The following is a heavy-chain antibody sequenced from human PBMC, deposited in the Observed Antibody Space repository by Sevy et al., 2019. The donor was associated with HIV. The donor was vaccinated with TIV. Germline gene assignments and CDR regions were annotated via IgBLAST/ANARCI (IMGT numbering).Heavy chain of an antibody. CDR1: GFTVSSNF. J-gene: IGHJ6*02. CDR3: ARDLRVATASGGMDV. Sequence: GGSLRLSCVAYGFTVSSNFMTWVCQAPGKGLEWVSIIYSGGDTYYADSVKGRFTISRDNSKNTLYLQMNNLRAEDTAVYYCARDLRVATASGGMDVWGQGTTVTVSS. V-gene: IGHV3-53*01. CDR2: IYSGGDT. D-gene: IGHD6-13*01.